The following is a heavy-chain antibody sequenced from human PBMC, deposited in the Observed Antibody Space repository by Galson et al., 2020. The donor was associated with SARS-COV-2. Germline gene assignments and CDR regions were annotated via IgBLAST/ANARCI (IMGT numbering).Heavy chain of an antibody. V-gene: IGHV3-21*01. CDR3: ARDGGGYSYGYVTRGPWGFDY. CDR1: GFTFSSYS. J-gene: IGHJ4*02. D-gene: IGHD5-18*01. CDR2: ISSSSSYI. Sequence: GESLKISCAASGFTFSSYSMNWVRQAPGKGLEWVSSISSSSSYIYYADSVKGRFTISRDNAKNSLYLQMNSLRAEDTAVYYCARDGGGYSYGYVTRGPWGFDYWGQGTLVTVSS.